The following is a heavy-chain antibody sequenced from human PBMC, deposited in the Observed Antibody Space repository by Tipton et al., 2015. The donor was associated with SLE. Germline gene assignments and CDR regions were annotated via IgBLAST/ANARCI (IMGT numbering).Heavy chain of an antibody. J-gene: IGHJ4*02. Sequence: PSFQDQVTISADKSISTAYLQWNSLKASDTAMYYCAKTLGSWPHHPFDSWGQGTLVTVSS. V-gene: IGHV5-51*01. D-gene: IGHD6-13*01. CDR3: AKTLGSWPHHPFDS.